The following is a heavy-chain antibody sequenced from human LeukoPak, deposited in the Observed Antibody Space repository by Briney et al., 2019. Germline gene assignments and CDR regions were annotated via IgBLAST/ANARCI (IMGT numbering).Heavy chain of an antibody. V-gene: IGHV4-39*07. CDR2: IYYSGST. Sequence: SETLSLTCAVSGGSISSGGYSWSWIRQPPGKGLEWIGSIYYSGSTYYNPSLKSRVTISVDTSKNQFSLKLSSVTAADTAVYYCARDHLAAARNWFDPWGQGTLVTVSS. CDR1: GGSISSGGYS. CDR3: ARDHLAAARNWFDP. J-gene: IGHJ5*02. D-gene: IGHD6-13*01.